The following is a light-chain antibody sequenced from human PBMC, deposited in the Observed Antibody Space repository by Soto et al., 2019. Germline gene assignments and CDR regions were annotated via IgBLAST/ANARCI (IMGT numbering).Light chain of an antibody. CDR1: SSDVGGYNY. CDR2: EVS. J-gene: IGLJ1*01. CDR3: TSYRSNNIYV. V-gene: IGLV2-14*01. Sequence: QSALTQPASVSGSPGQSITISCTGTSSDVGGYNYVSWYQQHPGKAPKLMIYEVSNRPSGVSSRFSGSKSGNTASLTISGLQAEDEADYYCTSYRSNNIYVFGTGTKVTVL.